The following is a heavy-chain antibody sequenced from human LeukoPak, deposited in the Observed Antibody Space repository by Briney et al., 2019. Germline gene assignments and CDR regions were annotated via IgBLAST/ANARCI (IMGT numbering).Heavy chain of an antibody. CDR3: ARDSSSWYPDGNWFDP. J-gene: IGHJ5*02. Sequence: PSETLSLTCTVSGGSISSYYWSWIRQPAGKGLEWIGRIYTSGSTNYNPSLKSRVTMSVDTSKNQFSLKLSSVTAADTAVYYCARDSSSWYPDGNWFDPWGQGTLVTVSS. D-gene: IGHD6-13*01. V-gene: IGHV4-4*07. CDR2: IYTSGST. CDR1: GGSISSYY.